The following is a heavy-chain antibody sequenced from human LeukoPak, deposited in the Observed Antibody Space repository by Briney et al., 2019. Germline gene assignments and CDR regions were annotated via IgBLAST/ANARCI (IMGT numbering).Heavy chain of an antibody. CDR2: VDPEDGET. V-gene: IGHV1-69-2*01. Sequence: ASVKISCKVSGYTFTDYYMHWVQQAPGKGLEWMGLVDPEDGETIYAEKFQGRVTITADTSTDTAYMGLSSLRSEDTAVYYCATAPVTGLFDYWGQGTLVTVSS. D-gene: IGHD3-9*01. CDR3: ATAPVTGLFDY. CDR1: GYTFTDYY. J-gene: IGHJ4*02.